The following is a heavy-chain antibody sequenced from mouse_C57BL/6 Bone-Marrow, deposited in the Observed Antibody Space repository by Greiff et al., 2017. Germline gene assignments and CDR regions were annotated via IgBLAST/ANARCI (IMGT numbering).Heavy chain of an antibody. D-gene: IGHD1-1*01. CDR3: TRDDYYGSRDAY. Sequence: EVQLVESGEGLVKPGGSLKLSCAASGFTFSSYAMSWVRQTPEKRLEWVAYISSGGDYIYYADTVKGRFTISRDNARNTLYLQMSSLKSEDTAMYYCTRDDYYGSRDAYWSQGTLVTVSA. J-gene: IGHJ3*01. V-gene: IGHV5-9-1*02. CDR1: GFTFSSYA. CDR2: ISSGGDYI.